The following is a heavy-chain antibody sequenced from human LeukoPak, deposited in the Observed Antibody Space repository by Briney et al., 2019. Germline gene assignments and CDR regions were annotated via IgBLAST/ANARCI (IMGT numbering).Heavy chain of an antibody. CDR3: AKERTQTTSFDY. CDR2: IGGSGIST. V-gene: IGHV3-23*01. D-gene: IGHD2/OR15-2a*01. CDR1: GFTFSNYA. J-gene: IGHJ4*02. Sequence: GGSLRLSCAASGFTFSNYAMTWVRQAPGKGLEWVSTIGGSGISTYYANSVKGRFTISRDNTKNTLYLQMNSLRAEDTTVYYCAKERTQTTSFDYWGQGTLVTVSS.